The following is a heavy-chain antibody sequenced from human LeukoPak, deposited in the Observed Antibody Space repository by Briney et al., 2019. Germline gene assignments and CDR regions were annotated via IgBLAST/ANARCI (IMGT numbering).Heavy chain of an antibody. CDR1: GFTFSSYA. D-gene: IGHD4-17*01. CDR2: ISGSGGST. Sequence: GGSLRLSCAASGFTFSSYAMSWVRQAPGKGLEWVSAISGSGGSTYYADSVKGRFTISRDNAKNLLFLQMTSLGVEDTALYYCARGDSDHYITLDYWGQGTLVTVSS. V-gene: IGHV3-23*01. J-gene: IGHJ4*02. CDR3: ARGDSDHYITLDY.